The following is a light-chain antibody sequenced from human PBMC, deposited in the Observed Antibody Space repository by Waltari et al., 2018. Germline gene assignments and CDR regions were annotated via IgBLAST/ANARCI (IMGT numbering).Light chain of an antibody. V-gene: IGLV2-14*01. CDR2: DVS. CDR3: NSYAGSSSWV. J-gene: IGLJ3*02. Sequence: QSALTQPASVSGSPGQSITISCTGTSSDVGFYNYVSWYQQHPGKAPKLMIYDVSERPSGVSNRFSGPKSGNPASLTISGLQAEDEADYYCNSYAGSSSWVFGGGTKLTVL. CDR1: SSDVGFYNY.